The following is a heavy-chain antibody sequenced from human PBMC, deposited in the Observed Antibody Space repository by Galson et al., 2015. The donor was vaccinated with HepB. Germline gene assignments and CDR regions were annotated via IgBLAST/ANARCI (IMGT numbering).Heavy chain of an antibody. CDR2: LSNDGSKK. CDR1: GFTFSSYG. J-gene: IGHJ4*02. Sequence: SLRLSCAASGFTFSSYGMHWVRQAPGKGLEWVSLLSNDGSKKFYADSVKGRFTISRDNSKNTLYLQMNSLRAEDTAVYYCAKEGSEGSFDYWGRGTLVTVSS. CDR3: AKEGSEGSFDY. V-gene: IGHV3-30*18. D-gene: IGHD3-10*01.